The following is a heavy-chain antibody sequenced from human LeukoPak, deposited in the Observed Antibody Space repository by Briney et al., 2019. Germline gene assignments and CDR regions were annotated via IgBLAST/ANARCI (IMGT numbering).Heavy chain of an antibody. CDR1: GGSISSYY. V-gene: IGHV4-59*01. CDR2: IYYSGGT. Sequence: SETLSLTCTVSGGSISSYYWSWIRQPPGKGLEWIGYIYYSGGTNYNPSLKSRVTISVDTSKNQFSLRRNSVTAADTAVYYCARARYYYYNYMDVWGKGTTVTVSS. J-gene: IGHJ6*03. CDR3: ARARYYYYNYMDV.